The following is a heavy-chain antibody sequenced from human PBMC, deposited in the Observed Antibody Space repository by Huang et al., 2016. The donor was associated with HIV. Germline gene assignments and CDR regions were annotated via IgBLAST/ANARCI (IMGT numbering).Heavy chain of an antibody. V-gene: IGHV5-51*01. CDR3: ARQGVGDFVVEPTGLGAFDI. J-gene: IGHJ3*02. CDR1: GYTFNGYW. D-gene: IGHD2-2*01. Sequence: EVQLVQSGAVVKKPGESLKISCKGSGYTFNGYWIGWVRQMPGKGLEWMGSIYPGDSDTTYSPALQGQVTISADKSISTAYLQWSGLKASDTAMYYCARQGVGDFVVEPTGLGAFDIWGQGTMVTVSS. CDR2: IYPGDSDT.